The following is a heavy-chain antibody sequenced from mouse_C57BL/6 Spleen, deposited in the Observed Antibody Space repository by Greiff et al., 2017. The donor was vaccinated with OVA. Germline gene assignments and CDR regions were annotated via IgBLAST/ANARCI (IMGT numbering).Heavy chain of an antibody. J-gene: IGHJ2*01. V-gene: IGHV5-17*01. CDR1: GFTFSDYG. Sequence: EVKLMESGGGLVKPGGSLKLSCAASGFTFSDYGMHWVRQAPEKGLEWVAYISSGSSTIYSADTVKGRFTITRDNANNTRFLIMTRLMSEDTAIYYCARRVSYYFDYWGKGTTLTVSP. CDR3: ARRVSYYFDY. CDR2: ISSGSSTI.